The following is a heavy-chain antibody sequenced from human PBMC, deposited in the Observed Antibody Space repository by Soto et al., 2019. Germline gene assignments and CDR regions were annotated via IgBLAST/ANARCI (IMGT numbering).Heavy chain of an antibody. CDR2: IRSKANSYAT. Sequence: GGSLRLSCAASGFTFSGSAMHWVRQASGKGLEWVGCIRSKANSYATAYAASVKGRFTISRDDSTNTAYLQMNSLKTEDTAVYYCPSSGYSYYFDYWGQGTLVTVSS. J-gene: IGHJ4*02. V-gene: IGHV3-73*01. CDR1: GFTFSGSA. CDR3: PSSGYSYYFDY. D-gene: IGHD5-18*01.